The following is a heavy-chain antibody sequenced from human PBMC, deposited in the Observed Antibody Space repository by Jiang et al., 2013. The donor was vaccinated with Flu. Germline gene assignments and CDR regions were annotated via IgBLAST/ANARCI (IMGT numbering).Heavy chain of an antibody. Sequence: GAEVKKPGSSVKVSCNASGGTFSSYAISWVRQAPGQGLEWMGWINAGNGNTKYSQKFQGRVTITRDTSASTAYMELSSLRSEDTAVYYCARRGPVGAGTIDWFDPWGQGTLVTVSS. CDR1: GGTFSSYA. CDR3: ARRGPVGAGTIDWFDP. CDR2: INAGNGNT. J-gene: IGHJ5*02. V-gene: IGHV1-3*01. D-gene: IGHD1-7*01.